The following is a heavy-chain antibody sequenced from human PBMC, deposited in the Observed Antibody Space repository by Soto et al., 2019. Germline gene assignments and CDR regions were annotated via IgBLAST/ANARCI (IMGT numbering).Heavy chain of an antibody. CDR3: ARNHYDSNAFDI. J-gene: IGHJ3*02. D-gene: IGHD3-22*01. CDR2: ISYDGSNK. Sequence: GGSLRLSCAASGFTFSSYAMHWVRQAPGKGLEWVAVISYDGSNKYYAGSVKGRFTISRDNSKNTLYLQMNSLRAEDTAVYYCARNHYDSNAFDIWGQGTMVTVSS. V-gene: IGHV3-30-3*01. CDR1: GFTFSSYA.